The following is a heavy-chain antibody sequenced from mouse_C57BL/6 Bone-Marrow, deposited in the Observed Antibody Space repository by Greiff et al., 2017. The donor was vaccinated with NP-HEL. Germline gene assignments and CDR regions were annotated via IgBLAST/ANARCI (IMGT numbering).Heavy chain of an antibody. J-gene: IGHJ4*01. CDR2: ISDGGSYT. D-gene: IGHD1-1*01. CDR1: GFTFSSYA. V-gene: IGHV5-4*01. Sequence: EVQVVESGGGLVKPGGSLKLSCAASGFTFSSYAMSWVRQTPEKRLEWVATISDGGSYTYYPDNVKGRFTISRDNAKNNLYLQMSHLKSEDTAMYYGARDDYYGSSFYYAMDYWGQGTSVTVSS. CDR3: ARDDYYGSSFYYAMDY.